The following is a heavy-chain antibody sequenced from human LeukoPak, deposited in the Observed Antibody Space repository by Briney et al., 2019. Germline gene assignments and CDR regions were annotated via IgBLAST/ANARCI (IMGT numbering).Heavy chain of an antibody. CDR3: AIDYYASGNYYNGPHN. V-gene: IGHV1-24*01. CDR2: FDPDDGEA. Sequence: AASVKVSCKVSGYTLTELSMHWVRQAPGKGLEWMGGFDPDDGEALYAQQFQGRVSMTEDTSAGTVYMELSSLRSEDTAVYYCAIDYYASGNYYNGPHNWGPGTLVTVSS. D-gene: IGHD3-10*01. J-gene: IGHJ4*02. CDR1: GYTLTELS.